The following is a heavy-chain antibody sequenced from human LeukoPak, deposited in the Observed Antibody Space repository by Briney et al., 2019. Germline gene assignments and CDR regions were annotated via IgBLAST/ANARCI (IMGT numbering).Heavy chain of an antibody. Sequence: TGGSLRLSCAASGFTFSSYWMSWVRQAPGKGLEWVANIKQDGSEKYYLDSVKGRFTISRDNAKNSLYLQMNSLRDEDTAVYSCARDGVRDGLYFDRWGQGTLVTVSS. CDR1: GFTFSSYW. CDR3: ARDGVRDGLYFDR. D-gene: IGHD5-24*01. J-gene: IGHJ4*02. CDR2: IKQDGSEK. V-gene: IGHV3-7*01.